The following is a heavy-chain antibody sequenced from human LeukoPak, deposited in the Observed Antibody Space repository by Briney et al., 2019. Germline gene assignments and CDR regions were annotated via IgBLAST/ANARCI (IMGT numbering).Heavy chain of an antibody. J-gene: IGHJ5*02. V-gene: IGHV4-39*07. CDR3: ARDQGAVAGIDP. CDR1: GASISTIISY. CDR2: IYYSGTT. Sequence: SETLSLTCTVSGASISTIISYWGWIRQTPGKGLEWIGSIYYSGTTYYNPSLESRVTISIDTSKSQFSVKLTSVTAADTAVYYCARDQGAVAGIDPWGQGTLVTVSS. D-gene: IGHD6-19*01.